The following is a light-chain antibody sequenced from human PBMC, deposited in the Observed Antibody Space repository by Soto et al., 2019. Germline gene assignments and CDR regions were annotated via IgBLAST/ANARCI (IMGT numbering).Light chain of an antibody. J-gene: IGKJ2*01. V-gene: IGKV3-11*01. CDR3: QQRSNWPPYT. CDR1: QNIANY. CDR2: DAS. Sequence: DIVLTQSPATLSLSRGERATLSRRASQNIANYVAWYQQRPGQAPRLLIYDASTRATGIPARFSGSGSGTDFTLTISSLEPEDVAVYYCQQRSNWPPYTFGQGTKVEI.